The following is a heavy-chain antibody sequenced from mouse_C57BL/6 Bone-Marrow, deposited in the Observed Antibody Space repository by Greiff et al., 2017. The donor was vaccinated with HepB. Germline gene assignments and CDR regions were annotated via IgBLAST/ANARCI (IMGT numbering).Heavy chain of an antibody. V-gene: IGHV1-7*01. D-gene: IGHD1-1*01. CDR2: INPSSGYT. CDR1: GYTFTSYW. J-gene: IGHJ2*01. CDR3: ARSYGSSPYYFDY. Sequence: QVQLKQSGAELAKPGASVKLSCKASGYTFTSYWMHWVKQRPGQGLEWIGYINPSSGYTKYNQKFKDKATLTADKSSSTAYMQLSRLTYEDSAVYYCARSYGSSPYYFDYWGHGTTLTVSS.